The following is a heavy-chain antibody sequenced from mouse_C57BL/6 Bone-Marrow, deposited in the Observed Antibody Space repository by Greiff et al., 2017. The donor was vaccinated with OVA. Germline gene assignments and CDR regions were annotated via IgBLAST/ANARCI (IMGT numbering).Heavy chain of an antibody. CDR2: ISNGGGST. D-gene: IGHD1-1*01. Sequence: DVMLVESGGGLVQPGGSLKLSCAASGFTFSDYYMYWVRQTPEKRLEWVAYISNGGGSTYYPDTVKGRFAISRDNAKNTLYLQMSRLKSEDTAMYYCARLYYSGWYFDVWGTETTLTVSS. CDR3: ARLYYSGWYFDV. CDR1: GFTFSDYY. J-gene: IGHJ1*03. V-gene: IGHV5-12*01.